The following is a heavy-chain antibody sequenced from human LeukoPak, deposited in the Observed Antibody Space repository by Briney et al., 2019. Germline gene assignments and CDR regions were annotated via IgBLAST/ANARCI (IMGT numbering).Heavy chain of an antibody. CDR2: IKQDGSEK. J-gene: IGHJ4*02. V-gene: IGHV3-7*01. Sequence: GGSLRLSCAASGFTFSSYWMSWVRQAPGKGLEWVANIKQDGSEKYYVDSVKGRFTISRDNAKNSLYLQMNSLRAEDTAVYYCARDRHQWMDSTWQYCFDYWGQGILVTVSS. D-gene: IGHD6-19*01. CDR3: ARDRHQWMDSTWQYCFDY. CDR1: GFTFSSYW.